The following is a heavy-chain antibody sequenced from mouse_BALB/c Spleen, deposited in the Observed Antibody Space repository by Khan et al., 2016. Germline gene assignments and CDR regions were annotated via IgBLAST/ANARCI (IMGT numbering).Heavy chain of an antibody. CDR3: ARNSNYGNWFAY. Sequence: QVQLKQSGPGLVQPSQSLTITCTVSGFSLTSYGVHWVRQSPGKGLEWLGVIWRGGSKDYNAAFIPRLSISKDSSKSLVFFKMNSLHANDAAIYYCARNSNYGNWFAYWGQGTLVTVSA. CDR1: GFSLTSYG. CDR2: IWRGGSK. J-gene: IGHJ3*01. D-gene: IGHD2-1*01. V-gene: IGHV2-2*02.